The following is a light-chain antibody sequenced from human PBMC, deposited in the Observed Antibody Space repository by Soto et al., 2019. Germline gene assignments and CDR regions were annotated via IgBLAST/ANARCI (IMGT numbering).Light chain of an antibody. CDR1: QTVERW. CDR2: DVS. J-gene: IGKJ2*01. V-gene: IGKV1-5*01. Sequence: DIQMTQSPSTLSASVGDRVIITCRASQTVERWMAWYQQKPGKAPKLLISDVSTLERGVPSRFSDSGSATEFTLTISGLQPDDFATYYCQQYKDYVYTFGQGTKVESK. CDR3: QQYKDYVYT.